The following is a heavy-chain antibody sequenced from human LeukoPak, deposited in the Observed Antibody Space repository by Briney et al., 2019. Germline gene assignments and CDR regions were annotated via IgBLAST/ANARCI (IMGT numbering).Heavy chain of an antibody. D-gene: IGHD5-24*01. CDR2: IRFDGSNK. CDR3: AKDRWLQGYFDY. CDR1: GFTFSSYG. V-gene: IGHV3-30*02. J-gene: IGHJ4*02. Sequence: GGSLRLSCAASGFTFSSYGIHWVRQAPGKGLEWVAFIRFDGSNKYYADSVKGRCTISRDDSKKAVYLQMDSLRTEDTAVYYCAKDRWLQGYFDYWGQGTLVTVSS.